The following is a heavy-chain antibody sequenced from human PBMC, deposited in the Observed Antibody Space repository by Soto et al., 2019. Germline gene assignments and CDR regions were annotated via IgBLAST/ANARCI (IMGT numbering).Heavy chain of an antibody. J-gene: IGHJ3*02. CDR1: GYTFPSYG. CDR2: ISAYNGNT. D-gene: IGHD3-22*01. V-gene: IGHV1-18*04. Sequence: ASVKVSCKASGYTFPSYGISWVRQAPGQGLEWMGWISAYNGNTNYAQKLQGRVTMTTDTSTSTAYMELRSLRSDDTAVYYCAREGYYDSSGYPIYAFDIWGQGTMVTVSS. CDR3: AREGYYDSSGYPIYAFDI.